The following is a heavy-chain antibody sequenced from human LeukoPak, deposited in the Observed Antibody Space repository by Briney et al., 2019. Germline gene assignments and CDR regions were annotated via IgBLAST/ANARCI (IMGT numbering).Heavy chain of an antibody. J-gene: IGHJ3*02. Sequence: PSETLSLTCTVSGGSISSYYWSWIRQPPGKGLEWIGYIYYSGSTNYNPSLKSRVTISVDASKNQFSLKLSSVTAADTAVYYCARHLYYYDSSSFDIWGQGTMVTVSS. D-gene: IGHD3-22*01. CDR3: ARHLYYYDSSSFDI. V-gene: IGHV4-59*08. CDR1: GGSISSYY. CDR2: IYYSGST.